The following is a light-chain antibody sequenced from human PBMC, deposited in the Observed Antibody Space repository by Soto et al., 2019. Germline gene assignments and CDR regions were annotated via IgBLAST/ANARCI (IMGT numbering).Light chain of an antibody. J-gene: IGKJ4*01. Sequence: DIQMTQSPSSVAASVGDRVTITCRASQGISSWLGWYQQKPGKAPKLLIYAARLQSGVPSRFSGSGSGTDVTLTISSLQPEDFASYYCQQANSFPLTFGGGTKVEIK. V-gene: IGKV1-12*01. CDR3: QQANSFPLT. CDR1: QGISSW. CDR2: AA.